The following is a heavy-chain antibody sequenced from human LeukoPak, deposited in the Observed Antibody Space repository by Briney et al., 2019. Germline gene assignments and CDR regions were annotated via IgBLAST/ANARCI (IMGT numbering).Heavy chain of an antibody. J-gene: IGHJ6*02. CDR3: PKVPYGDRRRLSYYYYGMDV. CDR2: ISGSGGST. D-gene: IGHD4-17*01. V-gene: IGHV3-23*01. Sequence: GGSLRLSCAASGFTFSSYAMSWVRQAPGKGLEWVSAISGSGGSTYYADSVKGRFTISRDNSKNTLYLQMNSLRAEDTAVYCCPKVPYGDRRRLSYYYYGMDVWGQGTTVTVSS. CDR1: GFTFSSYA.